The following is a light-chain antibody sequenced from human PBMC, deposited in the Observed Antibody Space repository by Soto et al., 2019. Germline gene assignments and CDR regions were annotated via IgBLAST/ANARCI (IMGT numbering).Light chain of an antibody. CDR1: SSDIGSYNR. J-gene: IGLJ1*01. CDR2: EVN. CDR3: NSFTTSSTYV. V-gene: IGLV2-18*02. Sequence: SAPSLPASVCGSPGQSNTISCTGTSSDIGSYNRVSWYQQPPGTAPKLIIYEVNNRPSGVPDRFSGYKSGNTASLTISGLQAEDEADYYCNSFTTSSTYVFGTGTTVTV.